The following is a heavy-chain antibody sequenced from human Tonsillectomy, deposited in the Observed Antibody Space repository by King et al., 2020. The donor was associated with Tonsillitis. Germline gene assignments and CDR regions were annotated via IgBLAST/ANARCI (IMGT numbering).Heavy chain of an antibody. D-gene: IGHD3-16*01. V-gene: IGHV4-39*01. Sequence: LPLQESGPGLVMPSEALSLTCTVSGGSFSSGSFYWGWIRQPPGKGLEWIGTISFSGSTDYNPSLKSRVTISIDTSENQFSLTLSSVTAADTAVYYCARHIWGGVANWFDPWGQGTLVTVSS. CDR3: ARHIWGGVANWFDP. CDR2: ISFSGST. J-gene: IGHJ5*02. CDR1: GGSFSSGSFY.